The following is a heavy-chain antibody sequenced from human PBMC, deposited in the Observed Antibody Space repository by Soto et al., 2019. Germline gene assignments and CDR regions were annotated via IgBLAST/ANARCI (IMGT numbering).Heavy chain of an antibody. D-gene: IGHD1-7*01. CDR2: INHSGST. Sequence: SETLSLTCAVYGGSFSGYYWSWIRQPPGKGLEWIGEINHSGSTNYNPSLKSRVTISVDTSKNQFSLKLSSVTAADTAVYYCARDSELELPGPNNWFDPWGQGTLVTVSS. V-gene: IGHV4-34*01. J-gene: IGHJ5*02. CDR1: GGSFSGYY. CDR3: ARDSELELPGPNNWFDP.